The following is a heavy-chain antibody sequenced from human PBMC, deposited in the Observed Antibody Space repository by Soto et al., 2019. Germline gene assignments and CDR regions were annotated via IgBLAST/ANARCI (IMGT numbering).Heavy chain of an antibody. CDR2: VSDYNSNT. CDR1: VFTFTSYG. D-gene: IGHD6-13*01. CDR3: SRGGSSWQPHEDY. J-gene: IGHJ4*02. V-gene: IGHV1-18*01. Sequence: HVQLVQSGAEVKKPADSMKVSCTAYVFTFTSYGISWVRQAPGQGLEWMGWVSDYNSNTHYAQKLQGRVTMTTATTTTTAHMELRSPRSDDTAVYYCSRGGSSWQPHEDYWVQGTLVTVSS.